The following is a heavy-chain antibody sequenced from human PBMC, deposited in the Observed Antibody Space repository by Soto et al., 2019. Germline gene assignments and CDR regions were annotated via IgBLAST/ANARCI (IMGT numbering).Heavy chain of an antibody. CDR3: ARDHHSSRPYYFGY. Sequence: ASVKVSCKASGYTFTAYSMHWVRQAPGQSLEWMGWINAGDGSTKYSPKFQARVTITRDTSASTVYLELTSLTSEDRAVYFCARDHHSSRPYYFGYWGPGTQVTVSS. CDR2: INAGDGST. D-gene: IGHD6-19*01. CDR1: GYTFTAYS. J-gene: IGHJ4*02. V-gene: IGHV1-3*01.